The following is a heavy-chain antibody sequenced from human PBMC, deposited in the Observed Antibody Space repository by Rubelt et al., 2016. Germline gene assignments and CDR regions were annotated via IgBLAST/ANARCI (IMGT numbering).Heavy chain of an antibody. Sequence: EVQLVESGGGLVQPGGSLRLSCAASGFTVSSNYMSWVRQAPGKGLEWVSVIYSGGSTYYADSVKGRVTISRGNSKNTLYLQLNSLRAEDTAVYYCARNWGFDYWGQGTLVTVSS. CDR3: ARNWGFDY. CDR2: IYSGGST. J-gene: IGHJ4*02. CDR1: GFTVSSNY. D-gene: IGHD7-27*01. V-gene: IGHV3-66*01.